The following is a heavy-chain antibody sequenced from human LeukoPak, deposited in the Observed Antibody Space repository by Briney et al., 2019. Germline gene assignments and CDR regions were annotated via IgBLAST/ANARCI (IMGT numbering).Heavy chain of an antibody. D-gene: IGHD3-22*01. CDR2: ISYDGSNK. Sequence: GVSLRLSCAASGFTFSSYAMHWVRQAPGKGLEWVAVISYDGSNKYYADSVKGRFTISRDNSKNTLYLQMNSLRAEDTAVYYCARPYYYDSSGYSLDYWGQGTLVTVSS. CDR1: GFTFSSYA. J-gene: IGHJ4*02. V-gene: IGHV3-30-3*01. CDR3: ARPYYYDSSGYSLDY.